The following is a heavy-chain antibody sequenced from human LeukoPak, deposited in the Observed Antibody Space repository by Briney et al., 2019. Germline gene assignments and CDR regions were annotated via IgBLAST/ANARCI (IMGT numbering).Heavy chain of an antibody. CDR2: INHSGST. CDR1: GGSFSGYY. V-gene: IGHV4-34*01. CDR3: ARGFYCSSTSCYSFDY. D-gene: IGHD2-2*01. Sequence: SETLSLTCAVYGGSFSGYYWSWIRQPPGKGLEWIGEINHSGSTNYNPSLKSRVTISVDTSKNQFSLKLSFVTAADTAVYYCARGFYCSSTSCYSFDYWGQGTLVTVSS. J-gene: IGHJ4*02.